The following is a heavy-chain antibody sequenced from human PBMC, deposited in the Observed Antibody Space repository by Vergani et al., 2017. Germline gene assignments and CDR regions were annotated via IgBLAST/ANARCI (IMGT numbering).Heavy chain of an antibody. Sequence: EVQLVEAGGGLVQPGGSLRLSCTASGFTFQACAFHWVRQVSGRGLEWVSGIDRNYGVKNGNSFEGRFSISRDNAKKAVFLQMNNLRHEDTALYFCVKDNDYDADGPFDLWGRGTLVTVSS. CDR3: VKDNDYDADGPFDL. D-gene: IGHD3-16*01. V-gene: IGHV3-9*01. CDR1: GFTFQACA. J-gene: IGHJ2*01. CDR2: IDRNYGVK.